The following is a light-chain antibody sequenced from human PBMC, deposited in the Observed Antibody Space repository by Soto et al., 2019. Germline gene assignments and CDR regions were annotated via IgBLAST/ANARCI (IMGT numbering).Light chain of an antibody. CDR1: SPNIGRNT. CDR2: RSD. J-gene: IGLJ3*02. Sequence: QSVLTQPPSASGTPGQRIIISCSGSSPNIGRNTVKWYRQLPGTAPKLLIGRSDQRPSGVPDRFSGSQSGTSASLAISGLQSEDEADYICAAWDDSLNAWAFSGGTKLTVL. CDR3: AAWDDSLNAWA. V-gene: IGLV1-44*01.